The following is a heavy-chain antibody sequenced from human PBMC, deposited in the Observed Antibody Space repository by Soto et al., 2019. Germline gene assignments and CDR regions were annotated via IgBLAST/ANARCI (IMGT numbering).Heavy chain of an antibody. CDR2: ISSSSSYT. J-gene: IGHJ5*02. CDR1: GFTFSDYY. V-gene: IGHV3-11*05. D-gene: IGHD3-10*01. Sequence: QVQLVESGGGLVKPGGSLRLSCAASGFTFSDYYMSWIRQAPGKGLEWVSYISSSSSYTNYADSVKGRFTISRDNAKNSLYLQMNSLRAEDTAVYFCARDHYGPGWFDPWGQGTMVTVSS. CDR3: ARDHYGPGWFDP.